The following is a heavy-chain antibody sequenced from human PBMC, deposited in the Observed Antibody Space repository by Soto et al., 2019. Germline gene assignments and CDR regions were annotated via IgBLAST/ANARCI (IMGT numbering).Heavy chain of an antibody. Sequence: SVKVSCKASGGTFSSYTISWVRQAPGQGLEWMGRIIPILGIANYAQKFQGRVTITADKSTSTAYMELSSLRSEDTAVYYCAIVVVPAAMGYSSSWGDYNWFDPWGQGTLVTVSS. CDR1: GGTFSSYT. D-gene: IGHD2-2*01. CDR3: AIVVVPAAMGYSSSWGDYNWFDP. V-gene: IGHV1-69*02. J-gene: IGHJ5*02. CDR2: IIPILGIA.